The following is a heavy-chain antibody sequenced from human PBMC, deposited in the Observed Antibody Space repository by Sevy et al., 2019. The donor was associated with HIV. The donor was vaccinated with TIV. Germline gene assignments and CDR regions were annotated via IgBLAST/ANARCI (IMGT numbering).Heavy chain of an antibody. CDR1: GFPFSKYS. V-gene: IGHV3-21*04. D-gene: IGHD2-8*01. CDR2: FSFGCGQI. Sequence: GGSLRLSCAASGFPFSKYSMSWIRQTPGKGLEWVATFSFGCGQINYADSVKGRFTISRDDSRNTFYLQMNSLRSDDTAIYYCAREGCTRPHDYWGPGTVVTVSS. J-gene: IGHJ4*02. CDR3: AREGCTRPHDY.